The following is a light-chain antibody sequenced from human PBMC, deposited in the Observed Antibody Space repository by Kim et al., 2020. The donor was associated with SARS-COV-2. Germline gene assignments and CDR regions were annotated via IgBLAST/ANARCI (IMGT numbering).Light chain of an antibody. CDR1: QDINIY. V-gene: IGKV1-16*02. CDR3: QQYKRYPPT. Sequence: DIQVTQSPTSLSASVGDRVTITCRASQDINIYLAWFQLKPGKAPRSLIYGASSLQSGVPSKFSGSGSGTDFSLTISSLEPEDFATYYCQQYKRYPPTFGQGTKLEI. J-gene: IGKJ2*01. CDR2: GAS.